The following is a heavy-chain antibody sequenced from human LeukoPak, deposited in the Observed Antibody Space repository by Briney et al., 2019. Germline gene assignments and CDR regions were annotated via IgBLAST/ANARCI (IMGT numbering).Heavy chain of an antibody. Sequence: VASVKVSCKASGYTFTRYGISWVRQAPGQGLEWMGWISAYNGNTNYAQKLQGRVTMTTDTSTSTAYMELRSLRSDDTAVYYCARLVFVGATTGFDYWGQGTLVTVSS. CDR2: ISAYNGNT. V-gene: IGHV1-18*01. D-gene: IGHD1-26*01. J-gene: IGHJ4*02. CDR3: ARLVFVGATTGFDY. CDR1: GYTFTRYG.